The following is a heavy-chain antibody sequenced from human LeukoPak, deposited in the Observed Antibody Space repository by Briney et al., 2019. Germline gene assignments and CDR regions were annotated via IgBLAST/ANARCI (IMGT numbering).Heavy chain of an antibody. CDR2: IFHSGSS. Sequence: PSETLSLTCAVSDDSFSSHYWTWIRQPSGKGLEWIGYIFHSGSSYYNPSLKSRVTISVDKSKNQFSLRLTSVTAADTAVYYCARELWFVNAPGSWFDPWGQGTLVTVSS. CDR1: DDSFSSHY. D-gene: IGHD3-10*01. CDR3: ARELWFVNAPGSWFDP. J-gene: IGHJ5*02. V-gene: IGHV4-30-2*01.